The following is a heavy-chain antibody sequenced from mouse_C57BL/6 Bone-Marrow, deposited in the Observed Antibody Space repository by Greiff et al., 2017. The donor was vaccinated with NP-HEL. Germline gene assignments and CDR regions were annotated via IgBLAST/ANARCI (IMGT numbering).Heavy chain of an antibody. CDR3: ARLLYDY. J-gene: IGHJ2*01. CDR2: IDPSDSYT. D-gene: IGHD2-12*01. CDR1: GYTFTSYW. V-gene: IGHV1-59*01. Sequence: QVQLQQPGAELVRPGTSVKLSCKASGYTFTSYWMHWVKQRPGQGLEWIGVIDPSDSYTNYNQKFKGKATLTVDTSSSTAYMQLSSLTSEDSAVYYCARLLYDYWGQGTTLTVSS.